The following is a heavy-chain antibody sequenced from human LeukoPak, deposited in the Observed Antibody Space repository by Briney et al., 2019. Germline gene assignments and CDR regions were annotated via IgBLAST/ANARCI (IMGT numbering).Heavy chain of an antibody. CDR2: ISYDGSNK. V-gene: IGHV3-30-3*01. D-gene: IGHD1-14*01. CDR3: ARDLPGPEPDY. J-gene: IGHJ4*02. CDR1: GFDFSSNW. Sequence: SGGSLRLSCAASGFDFSSNWMHWVRQAPGKGLEWVAVISYDGSNKYYADSVKGRFTISRDNSKNTLYLQMNSLRAEDTAVYYCARDLPGPEPDYWGQGTLVTVSS.